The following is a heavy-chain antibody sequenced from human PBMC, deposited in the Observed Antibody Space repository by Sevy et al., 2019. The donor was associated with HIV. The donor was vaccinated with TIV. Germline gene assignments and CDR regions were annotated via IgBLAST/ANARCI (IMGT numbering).Heavy chain of an antibody. Sequence: GGSLRPSCTASGLKFDDYAMHWVRQPPGKGLEWVSGITWDGGRTGYADSVKGRFIISRDNTKSSLYLQMNSLRAEDTALYYCAKDLRRGDILTGYLNYWGQGILVTVSS. CDR3: AKDLRRGDILTGYLNY. J-gene: IGHJ4*02. D-gene: IGHD3-9*01. CDR1: GLKFDDYA. V-gene: IGHV3-9*01. CDR2: ITWDGGRT.